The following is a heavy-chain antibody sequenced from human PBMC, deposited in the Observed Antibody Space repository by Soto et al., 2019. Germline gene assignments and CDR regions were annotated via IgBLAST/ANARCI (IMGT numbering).Heavy chain of an antibody. V-gene: IGHV4-59*02. Sequence: PSETLSLTCTVSGGSVSNSYWGWIRQPPGKGLEWVAYVYYSGSTNYNPSLGSRVTISVDKSKNQFSLKMTSVTDADTAVYYCARGRSHEWELLVQYFDYWGQGTLVTVSS. CDR2: VYYSGST. CDR1: GGSVSNSY. CDR3: ARGRSHEWELLVQYFDY. D-gene: IGHD1-26*01. J-gene: IGHJ4*02.